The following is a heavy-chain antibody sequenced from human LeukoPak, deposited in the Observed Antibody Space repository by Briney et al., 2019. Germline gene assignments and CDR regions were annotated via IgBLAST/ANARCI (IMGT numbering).Heavy chain of an antibody. D-gene: IGHD2-2*01. V-gene: IGHV4-39*07. CDR3: VRTRLSDHIVPAAERADDACDM. CDR2: IHYSWST. Sequence: SETLSLTCTVSGGSISSSRYYWGWIRQPPGKGLEWIGSIHYSWSTYYNPSLKSRVTVSVDTSENQFSLKLSSVAAADTAVYFCVRTRLSDHIVPAAERADDACDMWGQGTMVTVSS. CDR1: GGSISSSRYY. J-gene: IGHJ3*02.